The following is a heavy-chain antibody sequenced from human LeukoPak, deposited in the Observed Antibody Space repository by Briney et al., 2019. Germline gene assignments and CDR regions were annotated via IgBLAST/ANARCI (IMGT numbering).Heavy chain of an antibody. CDR2: INPNSGGT. V-gene: IGHV1-2*02. CDR1: GYTFTGYY. CDR3: ARYRSDSSSTPLRYFDL. Sequence: ASVKVSCKASGYTFTGYYMHWVRQAPGQGLEWMGWINPNSGGTNYAQKFQGRVTMTRDTSISTAYMELSRPRSDDTAVYYCARYRSDSSSTPLRYFDLWGRGTLVTVSS. J-gene: IGHJ2*01. D-gene: IGHD6-13*01.